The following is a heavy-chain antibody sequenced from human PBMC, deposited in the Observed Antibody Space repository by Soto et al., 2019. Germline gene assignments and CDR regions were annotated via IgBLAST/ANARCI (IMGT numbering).Heavy chain of an antibody. CDR2: IYSGGST. CDR3: ARCDGSATYCFFFAY. V-gene: IGHV3-66*01. J-gene: IGHJ4*02. CDR1: GFTVSNSY. D-gene: IGHD3-10*01. Sequence: VQVVESGGGLVQSGGSLTLSCAASGFTVSNSYMSWVRQAPGKGLEWVSAIYSGGSTYYADSVKGRFTISRDNSRNTLYLQMNSLRAEDTAVYFCARCDGSATYCFFFAYWGQGTPVTVSS.